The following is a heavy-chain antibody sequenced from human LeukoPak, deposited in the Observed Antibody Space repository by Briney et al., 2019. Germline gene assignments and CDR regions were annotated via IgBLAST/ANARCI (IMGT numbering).Heavy chain of an antibody. Sequence: ASVKVSCKASGYTFTSYDINWVRQATGQGLKWMGWMNPNSGNTGYAQKFQGRVTMTRNTSISTAYMELSSLRSEDTAVYYCARDYDSSGYWYYYYGMDVWGQGTTVTVSS. V-gene: IGHV1-8*01. J-gene: IGHJ6*02. CDR3: ARDYDSSGYWYYYYGMDV. D-gene: IGHD3-22*01. CDR1: GYTFTSYD. CDR2: MNPNSGNT.